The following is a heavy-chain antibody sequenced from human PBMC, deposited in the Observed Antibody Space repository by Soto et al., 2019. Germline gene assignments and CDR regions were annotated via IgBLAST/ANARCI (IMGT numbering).Heavy chain of an antibody. CDR1: GGSISSGGYY. CDR2: IYYSGST. V-gene: IGHV4-31*03. Sequence: PSETLSLTCTVSGGSISSGGYYWSWIRQHPGKGLEWIGYIYYSGSTYYNPSLKSRVTISVDTSKNQFSLKLSSVTAADTAVYYCVRQGGGPGIWYFDSWGQGSLVTVSS. J-gene: IGHJ4*02. CDR3: VRQGGGPGIWYFDS. D-gene: IGHD2-15*01.